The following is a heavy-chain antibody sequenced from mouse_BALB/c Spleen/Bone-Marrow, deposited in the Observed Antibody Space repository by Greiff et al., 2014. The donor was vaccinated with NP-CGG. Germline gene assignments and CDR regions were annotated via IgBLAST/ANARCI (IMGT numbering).Heavy chain of an antibody. Sequence: EVQLVESGGGLVQPGGSLKLSCAASGFTFSSYGTSWVRQTPDKRLELVATINSNGGSTYYPDSVKGRFTISRDNAKNTLYLQMSSLKSEDTAMYYCARPYRYYFDYWGQGTTLTVSS. V-gene: IGHV5-6-3*01. CDR1: GFTFSSYG. D-gene: IGHD2-14*01. CDR3: ARPYRYYFDY. J-gene: IGHJ2*01. CDR2: INSNGGST.